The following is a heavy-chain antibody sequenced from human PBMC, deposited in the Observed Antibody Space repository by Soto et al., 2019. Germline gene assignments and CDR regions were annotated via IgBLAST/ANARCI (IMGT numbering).Heavy chain of an antibody. J-gene: IGHJ3*02. V-gene: IGHV3-53*01. CDR1: GFTVSSNY. D-gene: IGHD6-19*01. CDR3: VRVFCCSEDAFDI. CDR2: INSGGST. Sequence: HPGGSLRLSCAASGFTVSSNYMSWVRQAPGKGLEWVSVINSGGSTYYEDSVKSRFTISSENSKITWCVQMNAGRADEAAVYCCVRVFCCSEDAFDIWGQGTMVTVSS.